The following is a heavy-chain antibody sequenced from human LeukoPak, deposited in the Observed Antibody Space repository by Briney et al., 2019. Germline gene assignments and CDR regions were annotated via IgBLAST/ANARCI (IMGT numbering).Heavy chain of an antibody. D-gene: IGHD6-19*01. Sequence: SETLSLTCSVSGGSISPYSWSWIRQPPGKGLEWIGYIYYTGSTNYNPSLKSRVTISLDTSNNQSSLRLSSVTAADTAFYYCAKQTDLTVAGGFRNAFDIWGQGTMVTVSS. CDR3: AKQTDLTVAGGFRNAFDI. CDR1: GGSISPYS. J-gene: IGHJ3*02. CDR2: IYYTGST. V-gene: IGHV4-59*08.